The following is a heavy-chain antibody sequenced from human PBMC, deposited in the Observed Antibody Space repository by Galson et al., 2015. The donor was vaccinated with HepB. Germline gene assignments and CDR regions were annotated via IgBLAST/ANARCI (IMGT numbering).Heavy chain of an antibody. CDR1: DSTFSSYT. CDR3: ATTKFGSGAYWTSDI. CDR2: ISTNGATI. D-gene: IGHD4/OR15-4a*01. V-gene: IGHV3-48*04. Sequence: SLRLSCAASDSTFSSYTMNWVRQTPGKGLQWISYISTNGATIHYADSVKGRFTIARDNAKNTMWLQMNSLRAEDTAVYYCATTKFGSGAYWTSDIWGQGTPVTVSS. J-gene: IGHJ3*02.